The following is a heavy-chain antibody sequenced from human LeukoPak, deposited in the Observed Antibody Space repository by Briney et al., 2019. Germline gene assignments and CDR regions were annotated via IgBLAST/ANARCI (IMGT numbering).Heavy chain of an antibody. CDR3: ARTGNYYYYMDV. CDR2: IYYSGST. Sequence: PSETLSLTCTVSGGSISSYYWSWIRQPPGKGLEWIGYIYYSGSTNYNPSLKSQVTISVDTSKNQFSLKLSSVTAADTAVYYCARTGNYYYYMDVWGKGTTVTVSS. J-gene: IGHJ6*03. V-gene: IGHV4-59*01. CDR1: GGSISSYY. D-gene: IGHD1-1*01.